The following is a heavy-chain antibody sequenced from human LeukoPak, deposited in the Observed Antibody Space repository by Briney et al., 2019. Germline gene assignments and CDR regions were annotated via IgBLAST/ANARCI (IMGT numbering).Heavy chain of an antibody. CDR1: GFTSSTYA. Sequence: GGSLRLSCAASGFTSSTYAMTWVRQAPGKRLEWVSSITGSGERTYYADSVKGRFTISRDNSNNMLYLQMDSLRGEDTAVYYCAKNSAYDRSLGYYSYYMDVWGKGTTVTVSS. D-gene: IGHD5-12*01. V-gene: IGHV3-23*01. CDR2: ITGSGERT. CDR3: AKNSAYDRSLGYYSYYMDV. J-gene: IGHJ6*03.